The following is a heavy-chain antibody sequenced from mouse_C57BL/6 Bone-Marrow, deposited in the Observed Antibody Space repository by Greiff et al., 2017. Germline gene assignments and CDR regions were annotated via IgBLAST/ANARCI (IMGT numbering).Heavy chain of an antibody. CDR1: GYTFTSYW. Sequence: QVQLQQPGAELVKPGASVKLSCKASGYTFTSYWMQWVKQRPGQGLEWIGEIDPSDSYTNYTQKFKGKATLTVDTSSSTAYMQLSSLTSEDSAVYYCARGDDYEWGQGTAVTV. CDR2: IDPSDSYT. CDR3: ARGDDYE. J-gene: IGHJ4*01. V-gene: IGHV1-50*01. D-gene: IGHD2-4*01.